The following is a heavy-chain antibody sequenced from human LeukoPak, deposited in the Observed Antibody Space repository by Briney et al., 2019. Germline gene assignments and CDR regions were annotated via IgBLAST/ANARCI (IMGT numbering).Heavy chain of an antibody. J-gene: IGHJ6*03. Sequence: PGGSLRLSCAASGFTFSSYWMHWVRQAPGKWLVWVSRINSDGSSTSYADSVKGRFTISRDNAKNTLYLQMNSLRAEDTAVYYCARDRSFRMDVWGKGTTVTVSS. CDR3: ARDRSFRMDV. D-gene: IGHD2-21*01. V-gene: IGHV3-74*01. CDR1: GFTFSSYW. CDR2: INSDGSST.